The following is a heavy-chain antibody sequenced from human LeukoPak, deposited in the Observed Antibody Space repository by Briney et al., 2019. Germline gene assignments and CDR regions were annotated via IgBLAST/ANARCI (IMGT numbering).Heavy chain of an antibody. CDR3: ASRGDSSGYYYDY. D-gene: IGHD3-22*01. V-gene: IGHV4-34*01. Sequence: SETLSLTCAVYGGSFSGYYWSWIRQPPGKGLEWIGEINHSGSTNYNPSLKSRVTISVDTSKNQFSLKLSSVTAADTAVYYCASRGDSSGYYYDYWGQGTLVTVSS. CDR1: GGSFSGYY. CDR2: INHSGST. J-gene: IGHJ4*02.